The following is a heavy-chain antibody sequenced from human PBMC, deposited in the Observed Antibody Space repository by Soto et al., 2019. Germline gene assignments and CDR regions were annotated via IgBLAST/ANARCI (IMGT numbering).Heavy chain of an antibody. D-gene: IGHD2-2*01. Sequence: QVQLVESGGGVVQPGRSLRLSCAASGFTFSSYGMHWVRQAPGKVLEWVAVISYDGSNKYYADSVKGRFTISRDNSKNTLYLQMSSLRAEDTAAYYCAKGTAIVLVPAAMNYYYGMDVWGQGTTVTVSS. CDR2: ISYDGSNK. CDR1: GFTFSSYG. CDR3: AKGTAIVLVPAAMNYYYGMDV. J-gene: IGHJ6*02. V-gene: IGHV3-30*18.